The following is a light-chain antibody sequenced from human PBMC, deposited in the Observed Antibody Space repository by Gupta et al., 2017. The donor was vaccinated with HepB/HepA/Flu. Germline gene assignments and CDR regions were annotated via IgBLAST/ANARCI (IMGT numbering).Light chain of an antibody. Sequence: QSVLTQPPSASGTPGQRVTISCSGSRSNIGINTVNWYQQFPGTAPKPLIFSDTQRPSGVPDRFSGSKSGTAASLAISGLQSEDEAYYYCSSWHDSLNGVVFGGGTKLTVL. CDR2: SDT. CDR3: SSWHDSLNGVV. V-gene: IGLV1-44*01. J-gene: IGLJ2*01. CDR1: RSNIGINT.